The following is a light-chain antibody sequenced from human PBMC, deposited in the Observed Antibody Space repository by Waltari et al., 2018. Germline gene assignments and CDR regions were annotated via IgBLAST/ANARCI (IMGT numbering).Light chain of an antibody. Sequence: QSALTQPPSASGSPGQSVTISCTGTSSDDGGYNYVSWYQQHPGKAPKLMIYEVSKWPSVAPERCAGTKSGNTSSLNVSGLQAEDEACYYCSSYAGTNNPDVFGTGTKDTVL. V-gene: IGLV2-8*01. CDR2: EVS. J-gene: IGLJ1*01. CDR3: SSYAGTNNPDV. CDR1: SSDDGGYNY.